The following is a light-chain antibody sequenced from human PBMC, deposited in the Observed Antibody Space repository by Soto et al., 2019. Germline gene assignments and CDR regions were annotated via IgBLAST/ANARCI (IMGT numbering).Light chain of an antibody. Sequence: QSALTQPASVSGSPGQSITISCTGTSSDVGGYNYVSWYQQHPGKAPKLMIYEVSNRPSGVSNRFSGSKSGNTASLTISGRQAEDEADYYCSSYTSSSTPLVFGGGTKLTVL. V-gene: IGLV2-14*01. CDR3: SSYTSSSTPLV. J-gene: IGLJ2*01. CDR1: SSDVGGYNY. CDR2: EVS.